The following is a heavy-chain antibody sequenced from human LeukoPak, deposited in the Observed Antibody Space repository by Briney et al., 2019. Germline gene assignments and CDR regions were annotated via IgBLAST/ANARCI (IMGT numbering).Heavy chain of an antibody. Sequence: SETLSLTCSVFGGSISSHYWSWIRQPPGKGPEWIGYIYYSGTTNYNPSLNSRVTISVDMSKNQFSLKLRSVTAADTAVYYCARSSQSSSTSFDHWGQGTLVTVSS. CDR2: IYYSGTT. V-gene: IGHV4-59*11. CDR1: GGSISSHY. CDR3: ARSSQSSSTSFDH. J-gene: IGHJ4*02. D-gene: IGHD6-6*01.